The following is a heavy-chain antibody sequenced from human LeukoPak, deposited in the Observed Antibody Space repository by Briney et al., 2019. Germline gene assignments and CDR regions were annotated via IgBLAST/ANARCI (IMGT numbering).Heavy chain of an antibody. CDR3: ARDLIVGAPDYFDF. CDR2: IAYDGTIR. D-gene: IGHD1-26*01. V-gene: IGHV3-30*04. Sequence: GGSLRLSCVASGFTFSTYAMHWVRQAPGKGLEWVTVIAYDGTIRYYADSVKGRFTISRDDSQNTLYLQMNGLRAEDTAVYYCARDLIVGAPDYFDFWAREPWSPSPQ. CDR1: GFTFSTYA. J-gene: IGHJ4*02.